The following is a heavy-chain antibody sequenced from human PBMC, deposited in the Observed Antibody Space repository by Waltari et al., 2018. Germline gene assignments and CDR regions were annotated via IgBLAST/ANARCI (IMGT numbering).Heavy chain of an antibody. CDR3: ARHTRITIFGVVGPFDY. CDR2: IYYSGST. V-gene: IGHV4-39*01. Sequence: QLQLQESGPGLVKPSETLSLTCTVSGGSISSSSYYWGWIRQPPGKGLEWIGRIYYSGSTYYNPSLKSRVTISVDTPKNQFSLKLSSVTAADTAVYYCARHTRITIFGVVGPFDYWGQGTLVTVSS. D-gene: IGHD3-3*01. CDR1: GGSISSSSYY. J-gene: IGHJ4*02.